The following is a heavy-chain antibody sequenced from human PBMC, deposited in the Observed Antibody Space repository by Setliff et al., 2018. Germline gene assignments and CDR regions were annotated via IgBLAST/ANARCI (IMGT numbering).Heavy chain of an antibody. D-gene: IGHD2-8*01. Sequence: ASVKVSCKSSGFTFTDYGITWVRQVPGQGLEWMGWINNYNFNTQYAQKFLGRVTVTTDTSTGTAYMELRSLTSDDTAVYYCSRLVRYCTKIACQRLSGAEHWGQGTLVTVS. CDR1: GFTFTDYG. CDR3: SRLVRYCTKIACQRLSGAEH. J-gene: IGHJ4*02. V-gene: IGHV1-18*01. CDR2: INNYNFNT.